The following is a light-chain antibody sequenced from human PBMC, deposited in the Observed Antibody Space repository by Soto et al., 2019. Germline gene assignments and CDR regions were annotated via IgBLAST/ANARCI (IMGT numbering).Light chain of an antibody. V-gene: IGLV1-40*01. Sequence: QSVLTQPPSVSGGPGQRVTISCTGSSSNIGAGYDVHWYQQLPGTAPKLLIYGNSNRPSGVPDRFSGSKSGTSASLAITGLQAEDEADYYCQSYDSSLSGCVFGGGTKLTVL. CDR2: GNS. CDR1: SSNIGAGYD. J-gene: IGLJ2*01. CDR3: QSYDSSLSGCV.